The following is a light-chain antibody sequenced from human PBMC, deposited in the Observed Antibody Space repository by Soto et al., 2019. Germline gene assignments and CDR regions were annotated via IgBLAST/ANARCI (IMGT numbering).Light chain of an antibody. Sequence: DIQMTQSPSSPSASVGARVTVTCRSSQSISNYLNWYQQKPGKAPKLLIYAASSLQSGVPSRFSGSGSGTDFTLTISSLQPEDFATYYCQQSYSTSWTFGQGTKVEIK. CDR1: QSISNY. J-gene: IGKJ1*01. CDR3: QQSYSTSWT. V-gene: IGKV1-39*01. CDR2: AAS.